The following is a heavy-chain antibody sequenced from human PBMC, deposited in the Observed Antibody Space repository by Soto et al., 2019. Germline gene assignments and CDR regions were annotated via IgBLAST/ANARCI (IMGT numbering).Heavy chain of an antibody. CDR1: GFTFSSYA. V-gene: IGHV3-23*01. Sequence: PGGSLRLSCAASGFTFSSYAMSWVRQAPGKGLEWVSAISGSGGSTYYADSVKGRFTISRDNSKNTLYLQMNSLRAEDTAVYYCAKGGDSDYGSGSYSMRPNWFDSWGQGT. D-gene: IGHD3-10*01. J-gene: IGHJ5*01. CDR3: AKGGDSDYGSGSYSMRPNWFDS. CDR2: ISGSGGST.